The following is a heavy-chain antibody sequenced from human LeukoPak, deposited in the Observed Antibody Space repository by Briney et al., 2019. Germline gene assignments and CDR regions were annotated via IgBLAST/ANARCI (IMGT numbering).Heavy chain of an antibody. CDR2: IKQDGSEK. Sequence: PGGSLRLSCAGSGFSFGSYPMSWVRQAPGKGLEWVANIKQDGSEKYYVDSVKGRFTISRDNAKNSLYLQMNSLRAEDTAVYYCARDSSRGTPPLDYWGQGTLVTVSS. D-gene: IGHD6-6*01. CDR3: ARDSSRGTPPLDY. J-gene: IGHJ4*02. CDR1: GFSFGSYP. V-gene: IGHV3-7*01.